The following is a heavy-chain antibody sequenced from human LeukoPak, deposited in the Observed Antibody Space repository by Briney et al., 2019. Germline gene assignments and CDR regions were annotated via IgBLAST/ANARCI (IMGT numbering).Heavy chain of an antibody. D-gene: IGHD1-26*01. CDR3: AREGRWELPNGVVDY. CDR2: TYYRSKWYN. J-gene: IGHJ4*02. CDR1: GDSVSSNSAA. Sequence: SQTLSLTCAISGDSVSSNSAAWNWIRQSPSRGLEWLGRTYYRSKWYNDYAVSVKSRITINPDTYKNQFSLQLNSVTPEDTAVNYCAREGRWELPNGVVDYWGQGTLVTVSS. V-gene: IGHV6-1*01.